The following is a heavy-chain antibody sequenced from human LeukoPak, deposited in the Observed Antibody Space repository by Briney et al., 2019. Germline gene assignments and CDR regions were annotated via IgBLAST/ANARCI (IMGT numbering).Heavy chain of an antibody. V-gene: IGHV1-2*02. Sequence: GGSVKVSCKASGYTFTGYYMHWVRQAPGQGLEWMGWINPNGGGTNYAQKFQGRVTMTTDTSISTAYMELGGLRYDDTAVYYCARVSSSGDYYDNWGQGTLVTVSS. D-gene: IGHD3-10*01. CDR3: ARVSSSGDYYDN. CDR2: INPNGGGT. J-gene: IGHJ4*02. CDR1: GYTFTGYY.